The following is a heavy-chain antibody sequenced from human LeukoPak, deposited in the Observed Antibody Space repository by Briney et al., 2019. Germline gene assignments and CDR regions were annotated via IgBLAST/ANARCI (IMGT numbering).Heavy chain of an antibody. J-gene: IGHJ4*02. V-gene: IGHV3-33*01. Sequence: AGRSLRLSCAASGFTFSRYGMHWVRQAPGKGLEWVALIWYDGSKKYYADSVKGRFTISRDDSKNTLYLQMNSLRAEDTAVYYCARDPVVAGYHFDYWGQGTLVTVSS. CDR1: GFTFSRYG. CDR3: ARDPVVAGYHFDY. D-gene: IGHD6-19*01. CDR2: IWYDGSKK.